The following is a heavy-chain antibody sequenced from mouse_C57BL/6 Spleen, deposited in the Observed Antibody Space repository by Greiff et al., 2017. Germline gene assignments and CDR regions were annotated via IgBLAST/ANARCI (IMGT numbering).Heavy chain of an antibody. CDR2: ISGGGGNT. V-gene: IGHV5-9*01. J-gene: IGHJ2*01. CDR1: GFTFSSYT. CDR3: ARHEDGYVDY. D-gene: IGHD2-2*01. Sequence: EVKLVESGGGLVKPGGSLKLSCAASGFTFSSYTMSWVRQTPEKRLEWVATISGGGGNTYYPDSVKGRFTISRDNAKNTLYLQMSILRSEDTALYYCARHEDGYVDYWGQGTTLTVSS.